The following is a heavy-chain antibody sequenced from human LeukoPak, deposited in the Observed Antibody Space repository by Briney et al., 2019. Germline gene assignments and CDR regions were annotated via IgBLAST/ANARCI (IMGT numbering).Heavy chain of an antibody. CDR3: ARAPYYYDSSGYDY. J-gene: IGHJ4*02. D-gene: IGHD3-22*01. CDR2: IYYSGST. V-gene: IGHV4-30-4*01. CDR1: GGSISSGDYY. Sequence: SQTLSLTCTVSGGSISSGDYYWSWIRQPPGKGLEWIGYIYYSGSTYYNPSLKSRVTISVDTSKNQFSLKLSSVTAADTAVYYCARAPYYYDSSGYDYWGQGTLVTVSS.